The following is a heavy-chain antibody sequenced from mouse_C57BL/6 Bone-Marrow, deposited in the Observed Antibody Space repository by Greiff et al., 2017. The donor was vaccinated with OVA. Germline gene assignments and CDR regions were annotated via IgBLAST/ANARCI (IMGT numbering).Heavy chain of an antibody. CDR1: GFTFSSYG. CDR3: ARHDGDYEYVDV. V-gene: IGHV5-6*01. D-gene: IGHD2-13*01. J-gene: IGHJ1*03. Sequence: EVQRVESGGELVKPGGSLKLSCAASGFTFSSYGMSWVRQTPDKRLEWVATISSGGSYTYYPDSVKGRFTISRDNSKNTLYLQMSSLTSEDTAVYYCARHDGDYEYVDVWGTGTTVTVSS. CDR2: ISSGGSYT.